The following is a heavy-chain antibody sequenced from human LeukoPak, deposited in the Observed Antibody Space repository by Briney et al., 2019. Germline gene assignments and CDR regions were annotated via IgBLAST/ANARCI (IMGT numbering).Heavy chain of an antibody. CDR3: ARGRALSGQDLILFDY. V-gene: IGHV1-2*02. CDR1: GYTFTGYY. D-gene: IGHD3-3*01. J-gene: IGHJ4*02. Sequence: ASVKVSCKASGYTFTGYYMHWVRHPPGQGREWMGWINPKNGDTNYAQKFQGRVTMTRDTSISTAYMEQSSLRSDDTAAYYCARGRALSGQDLILFDYWGEGTLVTVSS. CDR2: INPKNGDT.